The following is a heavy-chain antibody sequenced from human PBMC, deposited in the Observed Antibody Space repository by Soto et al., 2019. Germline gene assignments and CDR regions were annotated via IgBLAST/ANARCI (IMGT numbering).Heavy chain of an antibody. V-gene: IGHV4-61*08. D-gene: IGHD3-22*01. CDR1: GGSVRNGGYY. CDR2: IYYSGST. J-gene: IGHJ4*02. CDR3: ARDLILGTYYYERYFDY. Sequence: TSETLSLTCTVSGGSVRNGGYYWSWIRQPPGKGLEWIGYIYYSGSTNYNPSLKSRVTISVDTSKNQFSLKLSSVTAADTAVYYCARDLILGTYYYERYFDYWGQGTLVTVSS.